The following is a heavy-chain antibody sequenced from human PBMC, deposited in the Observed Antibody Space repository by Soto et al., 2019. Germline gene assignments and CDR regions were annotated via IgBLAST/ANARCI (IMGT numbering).Heavy chain of an antibody. CDR1: GYSFTTYD. V-gene: IGHV1-8*01. CDR2: MDPNSGDT. J-gene: IGHJ4*02. Sequence: QVQLVQSGAEVEKPGASVKVSCKASGYSFTTYDINWMRQATGQGLEWMGWMDPNSGDTGYAQKFQGRVTMTRDTSIRTAYMELSSLRSDDTALYYCARNRRKTGDFDYWGQGTLVTVSS. CDR3: ARNRRKTGDFDY. D-gene: IGHD7-27*01.